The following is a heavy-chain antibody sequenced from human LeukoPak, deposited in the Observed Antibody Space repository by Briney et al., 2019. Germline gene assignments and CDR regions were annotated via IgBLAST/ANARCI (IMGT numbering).Heavy chain of an antibody. Sequence: GGSLRLSCAASGFTFSSYSMNWVRQAPGKGLEWVSSISSSSSYIYYADSVKGRFTISRDNAKNSLYLQMNSLRAEDTAVYYCASEVVAANAFDYWGQETLVTVSS. CDR1: GFTFSSYS. J-gene: IGHJ4*02. D-gene: IGHD2-15*01. V-gene: IGHV3-21*01. CDR2: ISSSSSYI. CDR3: ASEVVAANAFDY.